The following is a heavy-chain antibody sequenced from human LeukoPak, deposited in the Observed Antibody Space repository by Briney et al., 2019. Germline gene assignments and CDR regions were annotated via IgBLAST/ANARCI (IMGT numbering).Heavy chain of an antibody. CDR3: ARLEGLGYCSSTSCPGNWFDP. V-gene: IGHV4-39*01. CDR1: GDSIKSGDAY. J-gene: IGHJ5*02. CDR2: IYYSGST. D-gene: IGHD2-2*01. Sequence: SETLSLTCSVSGDSIKSGDAYWGWIRQPPGKGLEWIGSIYYSGSTYYNPSLKSRVTISVDTSKNQFSLKLSSVTAADTAVYYCARLEGLGYCSSTSCPGNWFDPWGQGTLVTVSS.